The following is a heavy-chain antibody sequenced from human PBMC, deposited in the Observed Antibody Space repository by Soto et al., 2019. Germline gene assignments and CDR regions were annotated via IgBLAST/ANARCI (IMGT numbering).Heavy chain of an antibody. CDR3: ARVPLGDTSGYYWFDS. V-gene: IGHV3-7*01. D-gene: IGHD3-22*01. CDR2: IKQDGSEK. CDR1: GFTFSSYW. J-gene: IGHJ5*01. Sequence: GGSLRLSCAASGFTFSSYWMSWVRQAPGKGLEWVANIKQDGSEKYYVDSVKGRFTISRDNAKNSLYLQMNSLRAEDTAVYYCARVPLGDTSGYYWFDSWGQGTLVTVS.